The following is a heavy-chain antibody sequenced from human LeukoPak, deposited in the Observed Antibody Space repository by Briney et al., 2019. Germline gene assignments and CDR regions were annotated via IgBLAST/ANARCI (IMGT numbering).Heavy chain of an antibody. CDR1: GGSISSSSYY. Sequence: SETLSLTCTVSGGSISSSSYYWGWIRQPPGKGLEWIGSIYYSGSTYYNPSLKSRVTIFVDTSKNQFSLKLSSVTAADTAVYYCATSYSSSWYVAAFDIWGQGTMVTVSS. CDR2: IYYSGST. D-gene: IGHD6-13*01. CDR3: ATSYSSSWYVAAFDI. V-gene: IGHV4-39*01. J-gene: IGHJ3*02.